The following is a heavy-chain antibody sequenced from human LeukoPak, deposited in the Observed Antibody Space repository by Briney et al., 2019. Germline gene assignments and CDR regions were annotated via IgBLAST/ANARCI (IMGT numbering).Heavy chain of an antibody. D-gene: IGHD4-17*01. CDR2: IYSSGGT. J-gene: IGHJ4*02. CDR1: GLIVSCNY. V-gene: IGHV3-66*01. Sequence: TGGSLRLSCVASGLIVSCNYMTWVRQAPVKGLEWVAVIYSSGGTYYADSVKGRFTISRDNSKNTLYLQMNSLRAEDTAVYYCARESSVTTVDYWGQGTLVTVSS. CDR3: ARESSVTTVDY.